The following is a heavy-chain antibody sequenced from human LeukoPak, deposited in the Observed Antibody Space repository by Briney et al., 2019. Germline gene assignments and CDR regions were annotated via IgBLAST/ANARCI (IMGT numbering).Heavy chain of an antibody. CDR3: ARAAYHYGMDV. CDR1: GLPLRRYS. Sequence: GGTLGLSRAASGLPLRRYSMNWVREAPGKGLEWVSSISSSSSYIYYADSVKGRFTISRDNAKNSLCLQMNSLRAEDTAVYYCARAAYHYGMDVWGQGTTVTVSS. V-gene: IGHV3-21*01. CDR2: ISSSSSYI. J-gene: IGHJ6*02.